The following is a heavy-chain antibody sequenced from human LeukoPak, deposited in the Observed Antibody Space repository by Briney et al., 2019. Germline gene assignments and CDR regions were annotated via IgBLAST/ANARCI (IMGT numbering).Heavy chain of an antibody. V-gene: IGHV3-53*01. CDR2: INSGGST. CDR1: GFTVSSNY. Sequence: GGSLRLSCAASGFTVSSNYMSWVRQAPGKGLEWVSVINSGGSTFYADSVKGRFTISGDNSKNTLYLQMNSLRADDTAVYHCASGDYGPIFWGQGTLVTVSS. D-gene: IGHD4-17*01. CDR3: ASGDYGPIF. J-gene: IGHJ4*02.